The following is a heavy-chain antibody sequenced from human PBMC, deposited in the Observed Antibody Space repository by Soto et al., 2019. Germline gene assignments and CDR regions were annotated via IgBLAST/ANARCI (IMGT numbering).Heavy chain of an antibody. Sequence: GGSLRLSCAASGFTFGSYGMHWVRQAPGKGLEWVAVISYDGSNKYYADSVKGRFTISRDNSKNTLYLQMNGLRVEDTAVYYCAKDRLAGNFDYWGQGTQVTVSS. CDR1: GFTFGSYG. CDR2: ISYDGSNK. V-gene: IGHV3-30*18. J-gene: IGHJ4*02. CDR3: AKDRLAGNFDY.